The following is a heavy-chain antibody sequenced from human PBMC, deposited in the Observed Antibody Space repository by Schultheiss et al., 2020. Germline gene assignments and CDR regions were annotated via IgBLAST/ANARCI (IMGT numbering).Heavy chain of an antibody. D-gene: IGHD2-2*01. V-gene: IGHV3-48*02. CDR2: ISSSSSTI. Sequence: WGSLRLSCAASGFTFSSYSMNWVRQAPGKGLEWVSYISSSSSTIYYADSVKGRFTISRDNAKNSLYLQMNSLRDEDTAVYYCARDSSSSTSCPRGDYWGQGTLVTVSS. J-gene: IGHJ4*02. CDR3: ARDSSSSTSCPRGDY. CDR1: GFTFSSYS.